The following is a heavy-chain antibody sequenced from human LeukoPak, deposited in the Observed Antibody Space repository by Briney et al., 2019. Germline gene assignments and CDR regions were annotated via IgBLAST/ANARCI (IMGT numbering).Heavy chain of an antibody. CDR2: INPSSGGT. Sequence: ASVKVSCKASGYTFTGYYMHWVRQAPGQGLEWMGWINPSSGGTNYAQKFQGRATMTRDTSISTAYMELNSLRSEDTAVYYCARVVTPRYCSTTSCYWKGWFDPWGQGTLVTVSS. J-gene: IGHJ5*02. V-gene: IGHV1-2*02. CDR3: ARVVTPRYCSTTSCYWKGWFDP. CDR1: GYTFTGYY. D-gene: IGHD2-2*01.